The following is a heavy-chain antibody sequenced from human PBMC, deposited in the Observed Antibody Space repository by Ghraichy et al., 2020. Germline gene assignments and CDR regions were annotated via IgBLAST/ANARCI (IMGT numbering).Heavy chain of an antibody. J-gene: IGHJ4*02. D-gene: IGHD1-1*01. CDR1: AGSISSYY. V-gene: IGHV4-59*01. CDR2: IYYSGSA. Sequence: SETLSLTCTVSAGSISSYYWSWIRQPPGKGLEWIGYIYYSGSANYNPSLKSRVTISVDTSKNQFSLKLSSVTAADTAVYYCASGGIERRSIFWGQGTLVTGS. CDR3: ASGGIERRSIF.